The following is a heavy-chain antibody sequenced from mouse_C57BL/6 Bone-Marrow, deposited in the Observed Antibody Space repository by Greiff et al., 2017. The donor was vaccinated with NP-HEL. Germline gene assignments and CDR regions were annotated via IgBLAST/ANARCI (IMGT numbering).Heavy chain of an antibody. D-gene: IGHD1-1*01. CDR1: GYAFSSYW. V-gene: IGHV1-80*01. J-gene: IGHJ2*01. Sequence: QVQLQQSGAELVKPGASVKISCKASGYAFSSYWMNWVKQRPGKGLEWIGQIYPGDGDTNYNGKFKGKATLTADKSSSTAYMRLSSLTSEDSAVYFCARGDYYGSSYGGYWGQGTTLTVSS. CDR3: ARGDYYGSSYGGY. CDR2: IYPGDGDT.